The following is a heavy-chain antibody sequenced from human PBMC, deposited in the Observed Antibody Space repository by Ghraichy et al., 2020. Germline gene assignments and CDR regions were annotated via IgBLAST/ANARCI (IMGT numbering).Heavy chain of an antibody. CDR2: IYWDDDK. J-gene: IGHJ4*02. Sequence: SGPTLVKPTQTLTLTCTFSGFSLSTSGVGVGWIHQPPGKALEWLALIYWDDDKRYSPSLKSRLTITKDTSKNQVVLTMTNMDPVDTATYYCARLYDSSGYYHTSTGDYWGQGTLVTVSS. D-gene: IGHD3-22*01. CDR3: ARLYDSSGYYHTSTGDY. V-gene: IGHV2-5*02. CDR1: GFSLSTSGVG.